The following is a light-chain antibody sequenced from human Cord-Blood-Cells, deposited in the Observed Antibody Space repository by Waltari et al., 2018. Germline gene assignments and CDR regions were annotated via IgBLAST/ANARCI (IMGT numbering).Light chain of an antibody. Sequence: SYVLTQPPSVSVAPGKTARITRGGNNIGSKSVHLYQQKPGQAPVLVVYDDSDRPSGIPERFSGSNSGNTATLTISRVEAGDEADYYCQVWDSSSDHVVFGGGTKLTVL. CDR3: QVWDSSSDHVV. V-gene: IGLV3-21*03. CDR2: DDS. J-gene: IGLJ2*01. CDR1: NIGSKS.